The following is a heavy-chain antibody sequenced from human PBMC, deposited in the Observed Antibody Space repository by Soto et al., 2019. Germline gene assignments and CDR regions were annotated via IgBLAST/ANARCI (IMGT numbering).Heavy chain of an antibody. D-gene: IGHD6-6*01. V-gene: IGHV4-39*01. Sequence: SETLSLTCTVSGGSISSSSYYWGWIRQPPGKGLEWIGSIYYSGSTYYNPSLKSRVTISVDTSKNQFSLKLSSVTAADTAVYYCARARVYSSSFGAFDIWGQGTMVTVSS. J-gene: IGHJ3*02. CDR2: IYYSGST. CDR3: ARARVYSSSFGAFDI. CDR1: GGSISSSSYY.